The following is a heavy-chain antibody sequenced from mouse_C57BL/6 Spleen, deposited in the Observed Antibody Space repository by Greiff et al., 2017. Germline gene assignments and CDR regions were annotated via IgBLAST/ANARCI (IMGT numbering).Heavy chain of an antibody. CDR1: GFSFNTYA. CDR2: IRSKSNNYAT. V-gene: IGHV10-1*01. D-gene: IGHD1-1*01. CDR3: VRQRDYGSSSYAMDY. J-gene: IGHJ4*01. Sequence: DVQLVESGGGLVQPKGSLKLSCAASGFSFNTYAMNWVRQAPGTGLEWVARIRSKSNNYATYYADSVKDRFTISRDESESMLYLQMNNLKTEDTAMYYCVRQRDYGSSSYAMDYWGQGTSVTVSS.